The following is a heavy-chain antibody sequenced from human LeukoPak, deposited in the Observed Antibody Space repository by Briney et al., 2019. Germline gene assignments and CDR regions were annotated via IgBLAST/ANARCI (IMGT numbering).Heavy chain of an antibody. Sequence: ASVKVSCKASGVTFSSYSISWVRQAPGQGVEWIGGLRPVFGPINSAQKFQDRVTLTKDDSTTTAYMELRSLRSEDTAVYYCATNPMTGYHLGDHFYFYMAVWGKGTTVTVS. V-gene: IGHV1-69*05. CDR1: GVTFSSYS. J-gene: IGHJ6*03. CDR2: LRPVFGPI. CDR3: ATNPMTGYHLGDHFYFYMAV. D-gene: IGHD1-20*01.